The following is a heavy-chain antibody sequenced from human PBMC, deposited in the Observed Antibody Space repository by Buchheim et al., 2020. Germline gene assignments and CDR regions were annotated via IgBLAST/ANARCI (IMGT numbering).Heavy chain of an antibody. CDR3: ARGIVLSPAGPYSGY. V-gene: IGHV3-7*01. CDR2: ISPDGSDS. J-gene: IGHJ4*02. Sequence: EVQLLESGGGLVQPGGSLRLSCVASGFTFSSNWMIWLRQAPGKGLEWVANISPDGSDSRYVDSVKGRFTISRDNAKNSLFLHMNSLGAEDTAMYYCARGIVLSPAGPYSGYWGQGTL. CDR1: GFTFSSNW. D-gene: IGHD2-2*01.